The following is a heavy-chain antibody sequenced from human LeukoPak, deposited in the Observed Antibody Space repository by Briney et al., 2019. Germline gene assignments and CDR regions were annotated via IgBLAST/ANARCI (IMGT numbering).Heavy chain of an antibody. CDR1: GFTFSSYG. CDR3: AKDLPYYDILTGYYGPDY. J-gene: IGHJ4*02. CDR2: ISYDGSNK. Sequence: SGGSLRLSCAASGFTFSSYGMHWVRQAPGKGLEWVAVISYDGSNKYYADSVKGRFTISRDNSKNTLYLQMNSLRAEDTDVYYCAKDLPYYDILTGYYGPDYWGQGTLVTVSS. V-gene: IGHV3-30*18. D-gene: IGHD3-9*01.